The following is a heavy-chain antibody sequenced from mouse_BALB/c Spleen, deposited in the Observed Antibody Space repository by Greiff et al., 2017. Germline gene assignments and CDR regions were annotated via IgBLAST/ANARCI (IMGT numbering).Heavy chain of an antibody. CDR3: ANLREWRLFDY. Sequence: EVHLVESGGDLVKPGGSLKLSCAASGFTFSSYGMSWVRQTPDKRLEWVATISSGGSYTYYPDSVKGRFTISRDNAKNTLYLQMSSLKSEDTAMYYCANLREWRLFDYWGQGTTLTVSS. CDR1: GFTFSSYG. J-gene: IGHJ2*01. V-gene: IGHV5-6*01. CDR2: ISSGGSYT. D-gene: IGHD1-1*01.